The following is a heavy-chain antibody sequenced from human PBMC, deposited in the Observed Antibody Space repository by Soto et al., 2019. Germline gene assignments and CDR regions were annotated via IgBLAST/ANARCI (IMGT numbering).Heavy chain of an antibody. CDR1: GFSLSSSAVGVG. CDR2: IYWDDDK. V-gene: IGHV2-5*02. D-gene: IGHD3-9*01. J-gene: IGHJ4*02. Sequence: VSGPTLVNPTQTLTLTCTFSGFSLSSSAVGVGVGWIRQPPGKALEWLALIYWDDDKRYSPSLQSRLTITNDTSQNQVALTMTNMDAVDTETYYCVHWSTGHYGTIFFDYWGLGTRVTGAS. CDR3: VHWSTGHYGTIFFDY.